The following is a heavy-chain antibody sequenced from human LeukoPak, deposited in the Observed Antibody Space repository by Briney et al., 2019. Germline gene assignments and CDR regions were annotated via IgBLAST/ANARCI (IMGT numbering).Heavy chain of an antibody. CDR3: ARGRGNYDKSGYYHPVY. CDR2: ISGGGSTT. V-gene: IGHV3-48*02. Sequence: HPGGSLRLSCAVSGITFSNYDMNWVRQAPGKGLEWVSYISGGGSTTYYADSVKGRFAISRDNAKNSLYLQMNSLRDEDAAVYYCARGRGNYDKSGYYHPVYWGQGTLVTVSS. CDR1: GITFSNYD. D-gene: IGHD3-22*01. J-gene: IGHJ4*02.